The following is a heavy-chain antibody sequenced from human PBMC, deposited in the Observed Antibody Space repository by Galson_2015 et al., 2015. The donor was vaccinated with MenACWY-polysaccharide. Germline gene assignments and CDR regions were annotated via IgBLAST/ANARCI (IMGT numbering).Heavy chain of an antibody. D-gene: IGHD2-2*01. J-gene: IGHJ3*02. CDR2: IKNDGSNK. V-gene: IGHV3-33*01. Sequence: SLRLSCAASGSRFSNSGMHWVRQAPGKGLEWVAVIKNDGSNKVYADSVKGRFTISRDNSKNTVFLEMNTLGVEDTAVYYCAREGSRIVIHAFEIWGQGTMVTVSS. CDR3: AREGSRIVIHAFEI. CDR1: GSRFSNSG.